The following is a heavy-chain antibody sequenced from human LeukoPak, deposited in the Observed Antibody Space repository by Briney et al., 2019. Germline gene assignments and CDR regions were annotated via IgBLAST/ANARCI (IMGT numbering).Heavy chain of an antibody. CDR1: GFTFSSYS. Sequence: GGSLRLSCAASGFTFSSYSMNWVRQAPGKGLEWVSSISSSSSYIYYADSVRGRFTISRDNAKNSLYLQMNSLRAEDTAVYYCARGLRSSGDYWGQGTLVTVSS. CDR2: ISSSSSYI. J-gene: IGHJ4*02. CDR3: ARGLRSSGDY. V-gene: IGHV3-21*01. D-gene: IGHD6-19*01.